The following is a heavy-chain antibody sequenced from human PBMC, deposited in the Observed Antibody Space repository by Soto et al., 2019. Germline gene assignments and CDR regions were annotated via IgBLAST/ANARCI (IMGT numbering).Heavy chain of an antibody. J-gene: IGHJ3*02. D-gene: IGHD1-26*01. Sequence: PGGPLRLSCAASGFTFSSYGMHWVRQAPDKGLEWVAVISYDGSNKYYADSVKGRFTISRDNSKNTLYLQMNSLRAEDTAVYYCAKFTMGSGSPRDAFDIWGQGTMVTVSS. CDR1: GFTFSSYG. CDR2: ISYDGSNK. CDR3: AKFTMGSGSPRDAFDI. V-gene: IGHV3-30*18.